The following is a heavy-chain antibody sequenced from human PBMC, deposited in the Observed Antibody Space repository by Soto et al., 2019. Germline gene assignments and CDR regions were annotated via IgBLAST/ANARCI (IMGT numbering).Heavy chain of an antibody. J-gene: IGHJ4*02. CDR3: ASGEKKTNYYDSSGYDFDY. Sequence: PGGSLRLSCAASGFTFSSYGMHWVRQAPGKGLEWVAVIWYDGSNKYYAYSVKGRFTISRDNSKNTLYLQMNSLRAEDTAVYYCASGEKKTNYYDSSGYDFDYWGQGTLVTVSS. CDR2: IWYDGSNK. V-gene: IGHV3-33*01. D-gene: IGHD3-22*01. CDR1: GFTFSSYG.